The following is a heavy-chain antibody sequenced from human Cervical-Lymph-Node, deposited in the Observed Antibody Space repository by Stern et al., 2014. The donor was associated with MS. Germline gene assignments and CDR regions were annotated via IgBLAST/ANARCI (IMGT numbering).Heavy chain of an antibody. J-gene: IGHJ3*02. D-gene: IGHD2-15*01. CDR1: GYTLTSYG. CDR3: ARGLLGSENAFDI. CDR2: ISAYNGNT. V-gene: IGHV1-18*01. Sequence: QVQLEESGAALKKPRASLTVTCKASGYTLTSYGISWGRQAPGQGLAWVGWISAYNGNTNYAQKHQGRVPMTTDTSTSTAYMELRSLRSDDTAVYYCARGLLGSENAFDIWGQGTMVTVSS.